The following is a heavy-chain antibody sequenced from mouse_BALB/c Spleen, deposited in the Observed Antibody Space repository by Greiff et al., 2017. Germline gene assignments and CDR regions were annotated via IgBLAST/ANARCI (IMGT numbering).Heavy chain of an antibody. CDR3: ARVITTGRDAMDY. V-gene: IGHV5-17*02. D-gene: IGHD1-2*01. CDR2: ISSGSSTI. J-gene: IGHJ4*01. CDR1: GFTFSSFG. Sequence: EVQGVESGGGLVQPGGSRKLSCAASGFTFSSFGMHWVRQAPEKGLEWVAYISSGSSTIYYADTVKGRFTISRDNPKNTLFLQMTSLRSEDTAMYYCARVITTGRDAMDYWGQGTSVTVSS.